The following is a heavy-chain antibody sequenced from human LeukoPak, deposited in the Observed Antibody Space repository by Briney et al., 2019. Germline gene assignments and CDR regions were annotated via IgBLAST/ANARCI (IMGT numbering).Heavy chain of an antibody. D-gene: IGHD3-9*01. Sequence: GASVKVSCNASGLTFSSSAVQWVRQARGQRLEWIGWIVVGSGKTNYAQKFQERVTITRDMSTSTAYMELSSLRSEDTAVYYCAADGDILTGYYKFDYWGQGTLVTVSS. CDR3: AADGDILTGYYKFDY. CDR1: GLTFSSSA. V-gene: IGHV1-58*01. CDR2: IVVGSGKT. J-gene: IGHJ4*02.